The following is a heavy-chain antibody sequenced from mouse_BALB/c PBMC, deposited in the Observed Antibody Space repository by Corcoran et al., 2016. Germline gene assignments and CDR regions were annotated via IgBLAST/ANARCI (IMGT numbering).Heavy chain of an antibody. Sequence: EVQLQQSGAELVKPGASVKLSCTASGFNIKDTYMHWVKQRPEQGLEWIGRIDPANGNTKYDPKFQGKATTTADTSSNTAYLQLSSLTSEDTAVYYCAPFYYGNYAMDYWGQGTSVTVSS. J-gene: IGHJ4*01. CDR2: IDPANGNT. CDR1: GFNIKDTY. D-gene: IGHD2-1*01. CDR3: APFYYGNYAMDY. V-gene: IGHV14-3*02.